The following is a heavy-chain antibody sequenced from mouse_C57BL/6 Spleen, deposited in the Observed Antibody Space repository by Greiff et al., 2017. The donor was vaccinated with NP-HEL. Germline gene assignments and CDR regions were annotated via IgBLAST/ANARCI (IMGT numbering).Heavy chain of an antibody. Sequence: VQLQQPGTELVKPGASGYTFTSYWMHWVKQRPGQGLEWIGNINPSNGGTNYNEKFKSKATLTVDKSSSTAYMQLSSLTSEDSAVYYCAREVITTGYAMDYWGQGTSVTVSS. CDR1: GYTFTSYW. J-gene: IGHJ4*01. CDR3: AREVITTGYAMDY. CDR2: INPSNGGT. V-gene: IGHV1-53*01. D-gene: IGHD1-1*01.